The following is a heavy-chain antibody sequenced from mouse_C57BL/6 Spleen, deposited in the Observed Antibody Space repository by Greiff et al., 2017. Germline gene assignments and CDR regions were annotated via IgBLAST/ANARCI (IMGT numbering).Heavy chain of an antibody. J-gene: IGHJ4*01. D-gene: IGHD2-4*01. Sequence: VQLQQSGAELVKPGASVKLSCTASGFNITDYYMHWVKQRTEQGLEWIGRIDPEDGETKYAPKFQGKDTITADTSSNTAYLQLSSLTSEDTAVYYGARPDYDLYYAMDYWGQGTSVTVSS. CDR1: GFNITDYY. V-gene: IGHV14-2*01. CDR3: ARPDYDLYYAMDY. CDR2: IDPEDGET.